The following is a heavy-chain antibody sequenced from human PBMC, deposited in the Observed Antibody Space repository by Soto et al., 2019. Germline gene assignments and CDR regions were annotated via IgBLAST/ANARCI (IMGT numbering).Heavy chain of an antibody. V-gene: IGHV3-74*01. D-gene: IGHD6-19*01. CDR3: VTEVIEVLGSIRWFDP. Sequence: GGSLRLSCAVSGVTFRDYWMHWVRQVPGKGLLWVSRIGPDGTSTKYADSVKGRFTISRSNPENTLYLQMNSLRAEDTGVYYCVTEVIEVLGSIRWFDPWGQGTLVTVSS. CDR2: IGPDGTST. CDR1: GVTFRDYW. J-gene: IGHJ5*02.